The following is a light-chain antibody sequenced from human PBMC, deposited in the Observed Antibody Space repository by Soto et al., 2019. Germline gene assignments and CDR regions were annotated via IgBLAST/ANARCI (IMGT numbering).Light chain of an antibody. V-gene: IGKV3-11*01. CDR2: DAS. Sequence: EIVLTQSPATLSLSPGERATLSCRASRSVSSYLAWYQQKPGQAPRLLIYDASNRAAGIPARFSGSGSETDVILTISNLEPEDVSVYYCQQRYAWPPITFGQGTRLEIK. CDR3: QQRYAWPPIT. CDR1: RSVSSY. J-gene: IGKJ5*01.